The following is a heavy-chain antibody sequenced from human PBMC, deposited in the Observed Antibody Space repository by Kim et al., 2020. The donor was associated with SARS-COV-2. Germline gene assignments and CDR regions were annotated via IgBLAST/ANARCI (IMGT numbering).Heavy chain of an antibody. CDR1: GGSISSSSYY. J-gene: IGHJ5*02. Sequence: SETLSLTCTVSGGSISSSSYYWGWIRQPPGKGLEWIGSIYYSGSTYYNPSLKSRVTISVDTSKNQFSLKLSSVTAADTAVYYCARDGCSGGSCYSVNTWGQGTLVTVSS. CDR3: ARDGCSGGSCYSVNT. V-gene: IGHV4-39*07. CDR2: IYYSGST. D-gene: IGHD2-15*01.